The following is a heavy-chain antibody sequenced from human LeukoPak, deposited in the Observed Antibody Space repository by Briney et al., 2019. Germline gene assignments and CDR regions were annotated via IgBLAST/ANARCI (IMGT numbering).Heavy chain of an antibody. D-gene: IGHD2-15*01. Sequence: SQTLSLTCAISGDSVSSNSAAWNWIRQSPPRGLEWLGRTYYRSKWYNDYAVSVKSRITINPDTSKNQFSLQLNSVTPEDTAVYYCARVGRSAVVAATPASNNWFDPWGQGTLVTVSS. CDR1: GDSVSSNSAA. V-gene: IGHV6-1*01. CDR2: TYYRSKWYN. J-gene: IGHJ5*02. CDR3: ARVGRSAVVAATPASNNWFDP.